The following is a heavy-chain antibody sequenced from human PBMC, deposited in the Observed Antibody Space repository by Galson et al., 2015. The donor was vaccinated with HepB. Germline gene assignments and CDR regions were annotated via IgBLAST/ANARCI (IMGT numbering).Heavy chain of an antibody. CDR3: ARARGYSGYDFRRMAFDI. V-gene: IGHV3-30*04. J-gene: IGHJ3*02. D-gene: IGHD5-12*01. CDR1: GFTFSNYP. CDR2: ISYDGSNK. Sequence: SLRLSCAPSGFTFSNYPMHWVRQAPGKGLEWVAVISYDGSNKYYADSVKGRFTISRDNSKNTLYLQMNSLRAEDTAVYYCARARGYSGYDFRRMAFDIWGQGTMVTVSS.